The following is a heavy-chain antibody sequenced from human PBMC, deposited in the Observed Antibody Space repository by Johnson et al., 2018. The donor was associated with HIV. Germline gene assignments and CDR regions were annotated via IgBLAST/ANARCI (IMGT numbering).Heavy chain of an antibody. V-gene: IGHV3-11*04. CDR3: ARASKGLSSCWSRGAFDI. CDR2: ISTSGGTL. CDR1: GFIFNDYY. Sequence: QVQLVESGGGLVQAGGSLRLSCAASGFIFNDYYMSWIRQAPGKGLELLSYISTSGGTLYYADSVKDRFTIFRDNAKSSLYLQMNSLRAGDTAVYYCARASKGLSSCWSRGAFDIWGQGTMVTVSS. D-gene: IGHD6-19*01. J-gene: IGHJ3*02.